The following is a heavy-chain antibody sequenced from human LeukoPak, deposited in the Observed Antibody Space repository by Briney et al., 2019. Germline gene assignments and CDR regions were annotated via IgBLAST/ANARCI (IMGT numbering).Heavy chain of an antibody. CDR1: GFTFSSYE. D-gene: IGHD3-9*01. Sequence: GGSLRLSCAASGFTFSSYEMNWVRQAPGKGLEWVSYISSSGSIIYYADSVKGRFTISRDNAKNSLYLQMNSLRAEDTAVYYCARSLNYDILTGYDDAFDIWGQGTMVTVSS. J-gene: IGHJ3*02. CDR2: ISSSGSII. CDR3: ARSLNYDILTGYDDAFDI. V-gene: IGHV3-48*03.